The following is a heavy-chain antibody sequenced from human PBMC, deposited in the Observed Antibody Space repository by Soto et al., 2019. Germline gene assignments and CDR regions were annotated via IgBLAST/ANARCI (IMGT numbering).Heavy chain of an antibody. D-gene: IGHD1-26*01. V-gene: IGHV3-11*05. Sequence: QVQLVESGGGLVKPGGSLRLSCAASGFTFSDYYMSWIRQAPGKGLEWVSYISSSSSYTNYADSVKGRFTISRDNPKNSLYLQMNGLRAEDTAVYYCAREGRELLWYYGMYVWGQGTTVTVSS. CDR3: AREGRELLWYYGMYV. CDR1: GFTFSDYY. CDR2: ISSSSSYT. J-gene: IGHJ6*02.